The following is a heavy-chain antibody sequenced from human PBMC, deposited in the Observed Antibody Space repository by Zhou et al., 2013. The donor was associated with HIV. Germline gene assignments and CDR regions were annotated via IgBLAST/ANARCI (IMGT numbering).Heavy chain of an antibody. CDR3: AKDQARSSESLLHDAFDI. CDR2: IIPIFGRP. D-gene: IGHD4-17*01. Sequence: QVQLVQSGAEVKKPASSVKVSCKANGAIFSTYAISWVRQAPGLGLEWMGGIIPIFGRPNYAQKFQGRVTIITDESTTTAYMELSSLRSEDTAIYYCAKDQARSSESLLHDAFDIWGQGTTVTVSS. V-gene: IGHV1-69*05. CDR1: GAIFSTYA. J-gene: IGHJ3*02.